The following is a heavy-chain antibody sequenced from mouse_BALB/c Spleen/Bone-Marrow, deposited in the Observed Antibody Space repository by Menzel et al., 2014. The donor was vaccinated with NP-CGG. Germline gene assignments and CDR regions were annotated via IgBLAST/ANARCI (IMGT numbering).Heavy chain of an antibody. D-gene: IGHD2-1*01. Sequence: VKLQESGPELVRPGVSVKISCKGSGYTFTDYAMHWVKQSHAKSLGWIGVISTYSGNTSYNQKFKGKATMTVDKSSSTAYMELARLTSEDSAIYYCARGDYGNWNYAMDYWGQGTSVTVSS. CDR1: GYTFTDYA. V-gene: IGHV1-67*01. CDR3: ARGDYGNWNYAMDY. J-gene: IGHJ4*01. CDR2: ISTYSGNT.